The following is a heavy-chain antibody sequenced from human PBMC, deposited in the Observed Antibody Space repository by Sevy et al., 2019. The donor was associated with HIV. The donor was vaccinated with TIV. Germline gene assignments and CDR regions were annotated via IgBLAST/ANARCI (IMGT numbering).Heavy chain of an antibody. CDR3: AREAYYYDSREENWFDP. Sequence: GGSLRLSCKASGFTFSTYSMHWVRQAPGKGLEWVSSISRTSTTTYYADSAKGRFTISRDNAKNSLYLQMNSLRDEDTAVHYCAREAYYYDSREENWFDPWGQGTLVTVSS. CDR2: ISRTSTTT. V-gene: IGHV3-48*02. CDR1: GFTFSTYS. J-gene: IGHJ5*02. D-gene: IGHD3-22*01.